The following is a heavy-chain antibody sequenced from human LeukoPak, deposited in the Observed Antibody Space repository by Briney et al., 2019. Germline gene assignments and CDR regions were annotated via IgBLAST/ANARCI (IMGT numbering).Heavy chain of an antibody. CDR2: IYSGGST. V-gene: IGHV3-66*01. J-gene: IGHJ3*02. CDR1: GFTFSSYS. D-gene: IGHD2-15*01. CDR3: AREIVATAI. Sequence: PGGSLRLSCAASGFTFSSYSMNWVRQAPGKGLEWVSVIYSGGSTYYADSVKGRFTISRDNSKNTLYLQMNSLRAEDTAVYYCAREIVATAIWGQGTMVTVSS.